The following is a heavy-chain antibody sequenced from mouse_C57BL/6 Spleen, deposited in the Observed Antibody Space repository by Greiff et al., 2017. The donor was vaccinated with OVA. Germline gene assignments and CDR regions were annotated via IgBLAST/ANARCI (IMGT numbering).Heavy chain of an antibody. CDR1: GYSFTGYF. Sequence: EVQLQQSGPELVKPGDSVKISCKASGYSFTGYFMNWVMQSHGKSLEWIGRINPYNGDTFYNQKFKGKATLTVDKSSSTAHMELRSLTSEDSAVYYCARGVITTVVAPFDYWGQGTTLTVSS. D-gene: IGHD1-1*01. J-gene: IGHJ2*01. CDR2: INPYNGDT. CDR3: ARGVITTVVAPFDY. V-gene: IGHV1-20*01.